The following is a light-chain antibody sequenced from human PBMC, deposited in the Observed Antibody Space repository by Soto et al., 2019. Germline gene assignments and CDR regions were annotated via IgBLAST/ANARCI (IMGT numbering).Light chain of an antibody. Sequence: DIQMTQSPSTLSASVGDRVTITCRASQSLGNWLAWYQQKPGKAPKLLIYDASTVESGVPSRFSGSGSGTDFTLTISRLKPEDFAVYYCQQYGSSPRTFGQGTKVDIK. CDR3: QQYGSSPRT. J-gene: IGKJ1*01. V-gene: IGKV1-5*01. CDR1: QSLGNW. CDR2: DAS.